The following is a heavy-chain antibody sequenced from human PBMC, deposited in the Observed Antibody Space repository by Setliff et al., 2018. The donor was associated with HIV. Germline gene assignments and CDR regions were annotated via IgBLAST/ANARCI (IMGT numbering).Heavy chain of an antibody. CDR2: IYHSGST. CDR3: ACGAAAGTYYYYSYYMDV. V-gene: IGHV4-38-2*01. CDR1: DYSVSSGYY. D-gene: IGHD6-13*01. J-gene: IGHJ6*03. Sequence: SGTLSLTCAVSDYSVSSGYYWGWIRHPPGKGLEWIGSIYHSGSTYYNPSLKSRVTISVDTSKNQFSLKLSSVTAADTAVYYCACGAAAGTYYYYSYYMDVWGKWTTVTVSS.